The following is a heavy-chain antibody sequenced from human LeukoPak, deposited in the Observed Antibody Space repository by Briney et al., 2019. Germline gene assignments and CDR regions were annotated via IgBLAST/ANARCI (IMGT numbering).Heavy chain of an antibody. V-gene: IGHV4-31*03. J-gene: IGHJ3*02. CDR3: ARDNRAYDAFDI. D-gene: IGHD3-10*01. CDR1: GGSISSGGYY. Sequence: PSQTLSLTCTVSGGSISSGGYYWSWIRQHPGKGLEWIGYIYYSGSTYYDPSLKSRVTISVDTSKNQFSLKLSSVTAADTAVYYCARDNRAYDAFDIWGQGTMVTVSS. CDR2: IYYSGST.